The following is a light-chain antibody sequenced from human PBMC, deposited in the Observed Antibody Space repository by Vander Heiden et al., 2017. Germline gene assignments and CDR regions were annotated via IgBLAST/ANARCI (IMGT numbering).Light chain of an antibody. CDR3: QKYNNWLPLT. V-gene: IGKV3D-15*01. Sequence: EIVMPQSPATLSVPPGESATRPCRVSQSVSSNLAWYQQKPAQAPRLLIYGAPTRATGIPASFSGSGSGTEYTPTISSLQAEDFVVDYCQKYNNWLPLTFGGGTKVEIK. CDR2: GAP. J-gene: IGKJ4*01. CDR1: QSVSSN.